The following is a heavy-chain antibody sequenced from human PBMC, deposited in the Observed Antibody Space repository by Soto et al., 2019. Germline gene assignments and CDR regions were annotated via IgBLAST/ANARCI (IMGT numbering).Heavy chain of an antibody. CDR1: GFTFSSYG. CDR3: ATQNYGGDDY. CDR2: ITYDGSDQ. Sequence: QVQLVESGGGVVQPGRSLRLSCAASGFTFSSYGMDWVRQAPGKGLEWVAVITYDGSDQYYGHSVKGRFTISRDNYKNTLYLQMNSLRAEDTAVYYGATQNYGGDDYWGQGTLVTVSS. D-gene: IGHD4-17*01. V-gene: IGHV3-30*03. J-gene: IGHJ4*02.